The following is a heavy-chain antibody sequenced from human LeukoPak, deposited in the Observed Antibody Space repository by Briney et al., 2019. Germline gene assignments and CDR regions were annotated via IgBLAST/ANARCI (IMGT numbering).Heavy chain of an antibody. D-gene: IGHD3-22*01. CDR1: GYTFTSYG. Sequence: GASVKVSCKASGYTFTSYGISWVRQAPGQGLEWMGWISAYNGNTNYAQKLQGRVTMTTDTSTSTAYTELRSLRSDDTAVYYCARDKKYYYDSSGYWEDYWGQGTLVTVSS. J-gene: IGHJ4*02. V-gene: IGHV1-18*01. CDR3: ARDKKYYYDSSGYWEDY. CDR2: ISAYNGNT.